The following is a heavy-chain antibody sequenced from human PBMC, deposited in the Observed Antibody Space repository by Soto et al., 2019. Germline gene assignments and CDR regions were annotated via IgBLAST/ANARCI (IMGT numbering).Heavy chain of an antibody. CDR2: ISRSGAAT. D-gene: IGHD1-1*01. CDR3: AKCPDALGTYYFES. J-gene: IGHJ4*02. V-gene: IGHV3-23*01. Sequence: ETLSLTCTVSGGSISSYYWSWIRQAPGKGLEWVSGISRSGAATYYADSVKGRFIISRDNSKNTVWLQMKSLRAEDTAVYYCAKCPDALGTYYFESWGQGTLVTVSS. CDR1: GGSISSYY.